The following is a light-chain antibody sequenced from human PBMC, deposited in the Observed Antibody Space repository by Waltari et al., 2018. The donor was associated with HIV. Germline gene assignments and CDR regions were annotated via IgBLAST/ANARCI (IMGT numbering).Light chain of an antibody. CDR3: CSYTGSKIYV. CDR1: SNDVGGYNY. V-gene: IGLV2-11*01. Sequence: QSALTQPRSVSGSPGQSVTVSCTGPSNDVGGYNYVSCSQQHPAQAPKFIILDVTARPSGIPDRFSGAKSGNTASLTISGLQAEDEADYYCCSYTGSKIYVFGTGTQVTVL. J-gene: IGLJ1*01. CDR2: DVT.